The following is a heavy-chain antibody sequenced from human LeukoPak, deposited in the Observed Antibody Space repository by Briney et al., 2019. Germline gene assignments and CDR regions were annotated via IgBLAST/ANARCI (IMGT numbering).Heavy chain of an antibody. D-gene: IGHD1-26*01. CDR3: ARTPLVGATPGAFDI. CDR2: IYTSGST. CDR1: GGSISSGSYY. V-gene: IGHV4-61*02. Sequence: PSETLSLTCTVSGGSISSGSYYWSWIRQPAGKGLEWIGRIYTSGSTNYNPSLKSRVSISVDTSKNQYSLKLSSVTAADTAVYYCARTPLVGATPGAFDIWGQGTMVTVSS. J-gene: IGHJ3*02.